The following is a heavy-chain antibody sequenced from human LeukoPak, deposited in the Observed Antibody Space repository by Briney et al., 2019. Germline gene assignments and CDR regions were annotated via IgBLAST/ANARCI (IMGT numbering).Heavy chain of an antibody. V-gene: IGHV1-46*01. J-gene: IGHJ4*02. Sequence: GASVKVSCKASGYTFTSYYMHWVRQAPGQGLEWMGIINPSGGSTSYAQKFQGRVTMTRNTSTRTVYMELSSVRSEDTAVYYCAREGYSYGHWGQGTLVTVSS. D-gene: IGHD5-18*01. CDR3: AREGYSYGH. CDR2: INPSGGST. CDR1: GYTFTSYY.